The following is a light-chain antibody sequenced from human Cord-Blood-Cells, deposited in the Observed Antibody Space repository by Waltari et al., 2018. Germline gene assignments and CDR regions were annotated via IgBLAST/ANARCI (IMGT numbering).Light chain of an antibody. V-gene: IGLV2-11*01. Sequence: SALTQPRSVSAPPGPSVTIPCTGTSSDVGGYNYVSWYQQHTGKAPKLMIYDVSKRPSGVPDRFSGSKYGNTASLTISGLQAEDEADYYCCSYAGSYTFSWVFGGGTKLTVL. J-gene: IGLJ3*02. CDR1: SSDVGGYNY. CDR3: CSYAGSYTFSWV. CDR2: DVS.